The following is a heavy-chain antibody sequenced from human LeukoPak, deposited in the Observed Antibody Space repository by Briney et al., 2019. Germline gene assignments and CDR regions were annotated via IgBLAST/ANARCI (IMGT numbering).Heavy chain of an antibody. V-gene: IGHV4-59*01. J-gene: IGHJ4*02. Sequence: PSETLSLTCTVSGGSISSYYWSWIRQPPGKGLEWIGYIFYSGSTDYNPSLKSRVSISVDTSKNQFSLNLSSVTAADTAMYYCARHVRGYSGYDSINFFDYWGQGTLVTVFS. D-gene: IGHD5-12*01. CDR3: ARHVRGYSGYDSINFFDY. CDR2: IFYSGST. CDR1: GGSISSYY.